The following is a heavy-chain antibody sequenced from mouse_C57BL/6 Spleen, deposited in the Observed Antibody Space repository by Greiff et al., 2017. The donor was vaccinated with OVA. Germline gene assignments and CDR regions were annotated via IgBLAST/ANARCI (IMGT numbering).Heavy chain of an antibody. V-gene: IGHV1-52*01. J-gene: IGHJ1*03. CDR2: IDPSDSET. D-gene: IGHD1-1*01. Sequence: QVQLQQPGAELVRPGSSVKLSCKASGYTFTSYWMHWVKQRPIQGLEWIGNIDPSDSETHYNQQFKDKATLTVDKSSITAYMQLSSLASEDSAVYYCARGDYYGSSYFDVWGTGTTVTVSS. CDR1: GYTFTSYW. CDR3: ARGDYYGSSYFDV.